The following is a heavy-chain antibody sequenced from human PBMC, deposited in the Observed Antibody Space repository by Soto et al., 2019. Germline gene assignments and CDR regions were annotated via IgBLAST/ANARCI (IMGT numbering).Heavy chain of an antibody. J-gene: IGHJ6*03. V-gene: IGHV4-59*01. CDR1: GGSISSYY. CDR3: ARELTTPNYYYFYMDV. D-gene: IGHD4-4*01. CDR2: IYYSGST. Sequence: PSETPSLACTVSGGSISSYYGSWIRQTPGKGLEWIGYIYYSGSTNYNPSLKSRVTMSVDTSKNQFPLKLSSVTAADTAVYYCARELTTPNYYYFYMDVWGKGTTVTVSS.